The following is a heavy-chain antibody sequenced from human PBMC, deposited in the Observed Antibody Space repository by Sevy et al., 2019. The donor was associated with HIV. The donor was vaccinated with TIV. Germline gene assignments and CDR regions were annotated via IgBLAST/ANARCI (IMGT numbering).Heavy chain of an antibody. J-gene: IGHJ4*02. Sequence: GGSLRLSCAASGFTFSSYSMNWVRQAPGKGRKWVSYISSSSSTIYYADSVKGRLNISRDNAKNSRYLQMNSLRAEDTAVYYCARALYGYFDYWGQGTLVTVSS. D-gene: IGHD3-10*01. V-gene: IGHV3-48*01. CDR3: ARALYGYFDY. CDR1: GFTFSSYS. CDR2: ISSSSSTI.